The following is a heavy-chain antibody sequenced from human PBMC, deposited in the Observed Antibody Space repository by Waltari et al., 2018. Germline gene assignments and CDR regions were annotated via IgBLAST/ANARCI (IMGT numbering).Heavy chain of an antibody. CDR3: AREFWGRGDGMDV. Sequence: DVQLVESGGGLVQPGGSLTLSCAASGFPVGGYWMSWVRQAPGRGLEWVANIKYDESEKLYVDSVKGRFTVFRDNTKNSVYLQMNSLSGDDTGLYYCAREFWGRGDGMDVWGQGTTVTVSS. CDR1: GFPVGGYW. CDR2: IKYDESEK. V-gene: IGHV3-7*04. J-gene: IGHJ6*02. D-gene: IGHD3-16*01.